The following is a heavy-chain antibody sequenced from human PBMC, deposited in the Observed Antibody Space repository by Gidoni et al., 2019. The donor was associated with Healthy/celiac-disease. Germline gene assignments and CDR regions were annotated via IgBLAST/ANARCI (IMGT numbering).Heavy chain of an antibody. D-gene: IGHD6-19*01. CDR2: ISSSSSTI. J-gene: IGHJ4*02. CDR1: GFSFSRYR. V-gene: IGHV3-48*01. Sequence: EVQPVESGGGVVQPGGSLRLSCAASGFSFSRYRMNWVRQAPEKGLEWVSYISSSSSTIYYADSVKGRFTISRDNAKNSLYLQMNSLRAEDTAVYYCARDKGRYSSGWSIDYWGQGTLVTVSS. CDR3: ARDKGRYSSGWSIDY.